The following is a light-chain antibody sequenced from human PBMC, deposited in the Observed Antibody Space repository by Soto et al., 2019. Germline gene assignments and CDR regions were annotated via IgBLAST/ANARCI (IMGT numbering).Light chain of an antibody. V-gene: IGLV2-14*01. CDR3: QAYDNSLRGWV. CDR2: EVS. J-gene: IGLJ3*02. CDR1: TSDVGGYSF. Sequence: QSALTQPASVSGSPGQSITISCTGTTSDVGGYSFVSWYQLHPGKAPKLMIYEVSNRPSGVSNRFSGSKSGNTASLTISGLQAEDESDYYCQAYDNSLRGWVFGGGTKLTVL.